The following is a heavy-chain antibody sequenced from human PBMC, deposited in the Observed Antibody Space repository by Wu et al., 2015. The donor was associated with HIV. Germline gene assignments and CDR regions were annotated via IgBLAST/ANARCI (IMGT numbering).Heavy chain of an antibody. J-gene: IGHJ4*02. V-gene: IGHV1-18*01. D-gene: IGHD3-3*01. CDR1: GYSFTHYG. CDR2: ISANNGDT. Sequence: QVHLVQSGVEVKKPGASVKVSCKASGYSFTHYGIAWVRQAPGQGLEWMGWISANNGDTSYAQKFQGRVTVTTDTSTTTSYMELRSLKSDDTAIYYCARFLGPPDTRNTDYWGQGTLVTVSS. CDR3: ARFLGPPDTRNTDY.